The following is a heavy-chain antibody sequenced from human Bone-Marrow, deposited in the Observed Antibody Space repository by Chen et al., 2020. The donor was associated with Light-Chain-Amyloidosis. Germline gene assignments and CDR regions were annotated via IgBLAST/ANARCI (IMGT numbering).Heavy chain of an antibody. CDR1: GNSISRGYF. CDR3: AHKCSGGSCYNY. J-gene: IGHJ4*02. Sequence: QQSGPGLVKPSETLSLICAVSGNSISRGYFWGWIRQPPGKGLEWLALIYWDDDKRYSPSLKSRLTITKDTSKNQVVLTMTNMDPVDTATYYCAHKCSGGSCYNYWGQGTLVTVSS. CDR2: IYWDDDK. V-gene: IGHV2-5*02. D-gene: IGHD2-15*01.